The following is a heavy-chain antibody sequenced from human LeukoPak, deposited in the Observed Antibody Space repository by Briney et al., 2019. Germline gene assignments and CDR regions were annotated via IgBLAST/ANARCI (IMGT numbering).Heavy chain of an antibody. Sequence: ASVKVSCKASGYTFTSYYMHWVRQAPGQGLEWMGWINPNSGGTNYSQKFQGRVTMTRDTSISTVYMELNSLRSDDTAVYYCARGRGTGSSGLWYWGQGTLVTVSS. V-gene: IGHV1-2*02. CDR2: INPNSGGT. J-gene: IGHJ4*02. CDR1: GYTFTSYY. D-gene: IGHD1-26*01. CDR3: ARGRGTGSSGLWY.